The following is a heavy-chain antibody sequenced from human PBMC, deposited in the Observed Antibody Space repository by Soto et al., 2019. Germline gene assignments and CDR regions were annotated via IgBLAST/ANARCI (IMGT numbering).Heavy chain of an antibody. J-gene: IGHJ6*04. D-gene: IGHD1-7*01. CDR2: IIPILGIA. CDR3: AINPPWGELRVLDV. V-gene: IGHV1-69*02. CDR1: RGGIECYS. Sequence: KLSCEDCRGGIECYSLSSLHQAPGQGLEWMGRIIPILGIANHAQKFQGRVTITADKSTSTAYMELSSLRSEDTDVYYCAINPPWGELRVLDVWGKGTSVTVSS.